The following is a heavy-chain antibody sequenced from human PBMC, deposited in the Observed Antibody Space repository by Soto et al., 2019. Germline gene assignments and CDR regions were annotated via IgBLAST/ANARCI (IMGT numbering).Heavy chain of an antibody. CDR3: ARVTYYYDSSGYYYVSYYYYGMDV. CDR1: GSTFSSYA. Sequence: ASVKVSCKASGSTFSSYAISWVRQAPGQGLEWMGGIIPIFGTANYAQKFQGRVTITADESTSTAYMELSSLRSEDTAVYYCARVTYYYDSSGYYYVSYYYYGMDVWGQGTTVTVSS. CDR2: IIPIFGTA. D-gene: IGHD3-22*01. V-gene: IGHV1-69*13. J-gene: IGHJ6*02.